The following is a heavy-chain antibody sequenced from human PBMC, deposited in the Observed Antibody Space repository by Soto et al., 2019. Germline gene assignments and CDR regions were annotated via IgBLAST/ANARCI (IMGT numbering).Heavy chain of an antibody. J-gene: IGHJ4*02. D-gene: IGHD6-13*01. CDR3: ARGADRSHWYYFDF. V-gene: IGHV4-30-4*01. Sequence: QVRLQESGPGVVKPSQTLSVTCAVSGGSINSLDYYWSWIRQTPGKGLEWIGYIYSGGATYYTPSLKSRLTMSRDTSKNRFTLRLTSVTAADTAVYFCARGADRSHWYYFDFWGQGALITVSS. CDR1: GGSINSLDYY. CDR2: IYSGGAT.